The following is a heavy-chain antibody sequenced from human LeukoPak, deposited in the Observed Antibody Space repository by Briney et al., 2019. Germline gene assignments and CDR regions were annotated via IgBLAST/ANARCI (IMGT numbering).Heavy chain of an antibody. CDR1: GGTFSSYA. CDR3: ASARAAAGFTLDY. J-gene: IGHJ4*02. CDR2: IIPILGIA. D-gene: IGHD6-13*01. Sequence: ASVKVSCKASGGTFSSYAISWVRQAPGQGLEWMGRIIPILGIANYVQKFQGRVTITADKSTSTAYMELSSLRSEDTAVYYCASARAAAGFTLDYWGQGTLVTVSS. V-gene: IGHV1-69*04.